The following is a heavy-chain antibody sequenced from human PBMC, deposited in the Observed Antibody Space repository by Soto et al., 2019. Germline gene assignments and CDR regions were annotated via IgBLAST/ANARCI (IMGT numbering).Heavy chain of an antibody. V-gene: IGHV3-15*07. CDR2: IKSKTDGGTT. CDR3: STEYYYDSRGYYYVVY. D-gene: IGHD3-22*01. CDR1: GFTFSNAW. Sequence: GGSLRLSCAASGFTFSNAWMNWVRQAPGKGLEWVGRIKSKTDGGTTDYAAPVKGRFTISRDDSKNTLYLQMNSLKTEDTAVYYCSTEYYYDSRGYYYVVYWGQGTLVTVSS. J-gene: IGHJ4*02.